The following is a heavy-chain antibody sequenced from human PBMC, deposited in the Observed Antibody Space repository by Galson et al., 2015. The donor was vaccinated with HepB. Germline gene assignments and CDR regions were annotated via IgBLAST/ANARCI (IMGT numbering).Heavy chain of an antibody. CDR2: IYHTGIT. D-gene: IGHD5-18*01. Sequence: ETLSLTCTVSGGSISSPTYYWAWLRQPPGKGLEWIATIYHTGITFYNPSLKSRVTTFLDTSKNHFSLRLRSVTAADTALYFCARQRTRRYSSGYHLFDYWGQGTLVTVSS. V-gene: IGHV4-39*01. CDR3: ARQRTRRYSSGYHLFDY. CDR1: GGSISSPTYY. J-gene: IGHJ4*02.